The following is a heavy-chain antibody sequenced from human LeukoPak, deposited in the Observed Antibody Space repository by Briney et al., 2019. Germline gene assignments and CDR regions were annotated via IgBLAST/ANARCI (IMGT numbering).Heavy chain of an antibody. CDR1: GGSISSRDYY. Sequence: QASETLSLTCTVSGGSISSRDYYWGWIRQPPGKGLEWIGSIYHSGSLYYNPSLKSRLTILVDTSKNQFSLKVTSVTAADTAVYYCARDPALGVLGPIDWGQGTLVTVSS. CDR3: ARDPALGVLGPID. D-gene: IGHD1-26*01. V-gene: IGHV4-39*07. J-gene: IGHJ4*02. CDR2: IYHSGSL.